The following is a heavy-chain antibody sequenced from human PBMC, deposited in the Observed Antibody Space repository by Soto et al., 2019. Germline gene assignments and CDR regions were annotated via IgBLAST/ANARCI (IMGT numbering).Heavy chain of an antibody. D-gene: IGHD2-2*01. J-gene: IGHJ4*02. CDR3: STGNWNGTSCWYYFDY. CDR1: GFTFKNAW. CDR2: IESNSDGGRT. V-gene: IGHV3-15*04. Sequence: GGSLRLSCAASGFTFKNAWMSWVRQAPGRGLEWVGRIESNSDGGRTNNAAPVNGKFTISRDDSNNTLYLQMHSLKPGDAAAYYCSTGNWNGTSCWYYFDYWGRGTLVTVSS.